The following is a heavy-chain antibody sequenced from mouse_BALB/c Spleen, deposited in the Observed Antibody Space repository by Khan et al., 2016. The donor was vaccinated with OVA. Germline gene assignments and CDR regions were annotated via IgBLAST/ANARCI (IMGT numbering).Heavy chain of an antibody. CDR1: GFTIKDTY. Sequence: VQLKESGAELVKPGASVTLSCTASGFTIKDTYLYWVNQRPEQGLEWVGRIDPENGYVKFDPKFQGKATITADTSSSTVYLQLSSLTSEDTAVYYCARITYYDGSYWGQGTLVTVS. CDR2: IDPENGYV. CDR3: ARITYYDGSY. D-gene: IGHD1-1*01. J-gene: IGHJ3*01. V-gene: IGHV14-3*02.